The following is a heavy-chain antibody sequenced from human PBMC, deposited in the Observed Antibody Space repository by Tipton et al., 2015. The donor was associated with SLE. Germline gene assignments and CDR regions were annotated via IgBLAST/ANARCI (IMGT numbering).Heavy chain of an antibody. CDR3: ARGVDAGVDY. V-gene: IGHV1-8*01. CDR1: GYTFINLD. J-gene: IGHJ4*02. Sequence: QLVQSGAEVKQPGASVKVSCKASGYTFINLDINWVRQAPGQGLEWMGWMSPKYDKTGYAQKFQGRVTMTSDTFISTAYMELSSLTSEDTAVYYCARGVDAGVDYWGQGTLVTVSS. CDR2: MSPKYDKT. D-gene: IGHD7-27*01.